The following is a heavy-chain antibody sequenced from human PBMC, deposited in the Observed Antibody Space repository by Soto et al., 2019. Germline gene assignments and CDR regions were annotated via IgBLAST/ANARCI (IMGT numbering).Heavy chain of an antibody. CDR2: ISGSGDNA. CDR1: GFTFRGYV. Sequence: VQLLESGGGLVQPGGSLRLSCAASGFTFRGYVISWFRQTPGKGLEWVSDISGSGDNANYGDSVKGRFTISRDDPKRPVYLPMNRLRAEDTAVYYCAKTREVRGVGPEDWGPGTLVAVSS. J-gene: IGHJ4*02. D-gene: IGHD3-10*01. V-gene: IGHV3-23*01. CDR3: AKTREVRGVGPED.